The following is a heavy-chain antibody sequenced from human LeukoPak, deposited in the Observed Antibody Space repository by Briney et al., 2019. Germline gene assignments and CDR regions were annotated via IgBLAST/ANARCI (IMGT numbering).Heavy chain of an antibody. CDR3: ARVAVAGMVDY. CDR2: LYTSGRT. Sequence: SETLSLTCIVPGGSISSGSYYWSWIRQPAGRGLEWIGRLYTSGRTNYNPPLKSRVTISVDTSKNQFSLKLSSVTAADTAVYYCARVAVAGMVDYWGQGTLVTVSS. D-gene: IGHD6-19*01. CDR1: GGSISSGSYY. V-gene: IGHV4-61*02. J-gene: IGHJ4*02.